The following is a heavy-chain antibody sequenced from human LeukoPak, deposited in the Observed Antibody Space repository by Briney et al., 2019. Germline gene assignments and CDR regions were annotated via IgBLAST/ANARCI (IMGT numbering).Heavy chain of an antibody. CDR3: AKSFWWFGEFSPFDY. CDR1: GGSMSSYY. CDR2: ISGSGGST. V-gene: IGHV3-23*01. D-gene: IGHD3-10*01. Sequence: PSETLSLTCSVSGGSMSSYYWSWVRQAPGKGLEWVSAISGSGGSTYYADSMKGRFTISRDNAKNSLYLQMNSLRAEDTAVYYCAKSFWWFGEFSPFDYWGQGTLVTVSS. J-gene: IGHJ4*02.